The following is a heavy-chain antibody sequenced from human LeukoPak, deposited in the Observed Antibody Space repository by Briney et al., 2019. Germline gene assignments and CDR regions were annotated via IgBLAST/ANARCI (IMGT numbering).Heavy chain of an antibody. CDR3: TSLGTTVVTDSSKTGFI. Sequence: GGSLRLSCAASGFTFSDHLMDWVRQAPGKGLEWVGRIRKKANSYTTEYAASVKGRFTISRDDSKNSLYLQMNSLKTEDTAVYYCTSLGTTVVTDSSKTGFIWGQGTLVTVSS. CDR2: IRKKANSYTT. V-gene: IGHV3-72*01. J-gene: IGHJ4*02. CDR1: GFTFSDHL. D-gene: IGHD4-23*01.